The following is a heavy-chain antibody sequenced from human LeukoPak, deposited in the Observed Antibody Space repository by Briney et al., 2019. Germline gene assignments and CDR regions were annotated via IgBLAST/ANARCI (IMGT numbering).Heavy chain of an antibody. CDR2: INPNSGGT. Sequence: GASVKVSCKASGYTFTGYYMHWVRQAPGQGLEWMGWINPNSGGTNYAQKFQGRVTMTRDTSISTAYMELSRLRSDDTAVYYCARDGYCSGGSCYSLYYFDYWGQGTLVTVSS. D-gene: IGHD2-15*01. CDR3: ARDGYCSGGSCYSLYYFDY. J-gene: IGHJ4*02. V-gene: IGHV1-2*02. CDR1: GYTFTGYY.